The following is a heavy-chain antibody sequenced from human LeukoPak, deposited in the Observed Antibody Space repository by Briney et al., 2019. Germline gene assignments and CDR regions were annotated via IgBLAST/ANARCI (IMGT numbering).Heavy chain of an antibody. J-gene: IGHJ6*02. Sequence: ASVKVSCKASGYTFTSYDINWVRQAPGQGLEWMGWISAYNGNTNYAQKLQGRVTMTTDTSTSTAYMELRSLRSDDTAVYYCARVAILRFLEWPREGNYYYYGMDVWGQGTTVTVSS. D-gene: IGHD3-3*01. CDR2: ISAYNGNT. CDR1: GYTFTSYD. CDR3: ARVAILRFLEWPREGNYYYYGMDV. V-gene: IGHV1-18*01.